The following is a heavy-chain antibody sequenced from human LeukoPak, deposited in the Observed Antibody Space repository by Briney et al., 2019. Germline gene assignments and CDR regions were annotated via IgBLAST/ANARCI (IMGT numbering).Heavy chain of an antibody. V-gene: IGHV3-9*01. Sequence: PGVSLRLSCAASGFTFDDYAMHWVRQAPGKGLEWVSGISWNSGSIGYADSVKGRFTISRDNAKNSLYLQMNSLRAEDTALYYCAKAGRRIAVAARFDPWGQGTLVTVSS. CDR2: ISWNSGSI. CDR3: AKAGRRIAVAARFDP. CDR1: GFTFDDYA. J-gene: IGHJ5*02. D-gene: IGHD6-19*01.